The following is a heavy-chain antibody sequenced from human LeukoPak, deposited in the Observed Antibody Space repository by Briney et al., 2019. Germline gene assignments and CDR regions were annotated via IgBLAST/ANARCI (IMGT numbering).Heavy chain of an antibody. CDR3: ARSNYYGSGKGLDP. J-gene: IGHJ5*02. D-gene: IGHD3-10*01. Sequence: NASETLSLTCTVSGVSISSSNSYWGWIRQPPGKGLEWIGSIYYSGSTYYNPSLKSRVTISVDTSKNQFSLKLSSVTAADTAVYYCARSNYYGSGKGLDPWGQGTLVTVSS. CDR2: IYYSGST. V-gene: IGHV4-39*01. CDR1: GVSISSSNSY.